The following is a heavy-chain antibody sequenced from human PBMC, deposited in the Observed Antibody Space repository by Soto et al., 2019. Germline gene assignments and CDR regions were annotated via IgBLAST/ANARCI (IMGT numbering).Heavy chain of an antibody. CDR1: FTFSMYS. J-gene: IGHJ5*02. CDR2: ISSGGVYI. D-gene: IGHD1-26*01. CDR3: TRDQGGSYDSGFDP. V-gene: IGHV3-21*06. Sequence: EEQVVESGGGLVNPGGSLRLSCSFTFSMYSMNWVRQAPGKGLEWVASISSGGVYIKYADSVKGRFTISRDNARNSVSLQMNSRTVEDTALYYCTRDQGGSYDSGFDPWGQGTQVIVSS.